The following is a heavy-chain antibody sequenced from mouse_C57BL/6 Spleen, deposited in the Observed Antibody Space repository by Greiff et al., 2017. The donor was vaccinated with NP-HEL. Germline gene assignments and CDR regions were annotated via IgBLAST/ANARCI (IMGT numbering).Heavy chain of an antibody. J-gene: IGHJ2*01. D-gene: IGHD1-1*01. Sequence: QVQLQQPGAELVKPGASVKLSCKASGNTFTSYLMHWVRQRPGRGLEWIGRIDPNSGGTKYNEKFKSKATLTVDKPSSTAYMQLSSLTSEDSAVYFCARGGTTVVADYFDYWGQGTTLTVSS. V-gene: IGHV1-62-3*01. CDR2: IDPNSGGT. CDR3: ARGGTTVVADYFDY. CDR1: GNTFTSYL.